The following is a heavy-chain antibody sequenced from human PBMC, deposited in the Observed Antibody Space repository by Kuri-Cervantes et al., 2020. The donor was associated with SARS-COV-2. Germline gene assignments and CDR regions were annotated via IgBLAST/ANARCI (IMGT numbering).Heavy chain of an antibody. CDR1: GFTFSSYA. D-gene: IGHD3-3*01. J-gene: IGHJ6*02. CDR3: ARGDNSLDFWSGYGYYYGMDV. CDR2: ISYDGSNK. V-gene: IGHV3-30*04. Sequence: LSLTCAASGFTFSSYAMHWVRQAPGKGLEWVAVISYDGSNKYYADSVKGRFTISRDNSKNTLYLQMNSLRDEDTAVYYCARGDNSLDFWSGYGYYYGMDVWGQGTMVTVSS.